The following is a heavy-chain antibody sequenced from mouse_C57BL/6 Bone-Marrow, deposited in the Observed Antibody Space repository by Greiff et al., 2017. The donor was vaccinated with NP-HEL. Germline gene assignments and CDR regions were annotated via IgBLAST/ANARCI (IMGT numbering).Heavy chain of an antibody. CDR3: ARGGYYTSFAY. D-gene: IGHD2-3*01. J-gene: IGHJ3*01. CDR2: ISSGSSTI. CDR1: GFTFSDYG. Sequence: EVQLVESGGGLVKPGGSLKLSCAASGFTFSDYGMHWVRQAPEKGLEWVAYISSGSSTIYYADTVKGRFTISRDNAKNTLFLQMTSLRSEDTAMYYCARGGYYTSFAYWGQGTLVTVSA. V-gene: IGHV5-17*01.